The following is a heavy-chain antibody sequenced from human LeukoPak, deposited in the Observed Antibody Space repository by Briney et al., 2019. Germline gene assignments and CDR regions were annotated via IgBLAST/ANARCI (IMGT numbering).Heavy chain of an antibody. CDR1: GFTFSSYG. J-gene: IGHJ4*02. V-gene: IGHV3-30*02. Sequence: PGGSLRLSCAAPGFTFSSYGMHWVRQAPGKGLGWVSFIRYDGSNEYYADSVRGRFTISRDNSKNTLYLQMNSLRADDTSLYYCVKDIRRGDNYGYDQFAYWGQGTLVTVSS. CDR3: VKDIRRGDNYGYDQFAY. D-gene: IGHD5-18*01. CDR2: IRYDGSNE.